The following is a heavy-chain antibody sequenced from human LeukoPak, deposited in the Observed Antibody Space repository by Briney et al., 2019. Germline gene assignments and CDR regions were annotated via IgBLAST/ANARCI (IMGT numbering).Heavy chain of an antibody. J-gene: IGHJ4*02. D-gene: IGHD3-22*01. Sequence: GGSLRLSCAACGFTFRDYWMSWVRQAPGKGLEWVANINWDGSETHHVDSVRGRFTISRDHAKNSVYLHLNSLKADDHAILLCAKDGSGSVHAVGDYWGQGTLVTVSS. CDR1: GFTFRDYW. CDR2: INWDGSET. V-gene: IGHV3-7*01. CDR3: AKDGSGSVHAVGDY.